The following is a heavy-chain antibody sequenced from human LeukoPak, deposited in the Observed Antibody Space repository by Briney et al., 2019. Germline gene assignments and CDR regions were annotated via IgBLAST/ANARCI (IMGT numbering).Heavy chain of an antibody. CDR3: ARDLARGYSYGYNAFDI. J-gene: IGHJ3*02. Sequence: GASAKVSCKASGYNFNTYRIGWVRQVPRQGLEWMGWITAANGNTNYAQKVQGRVTMTTDTSTSTAYMELRSLRSDDTAVYFCARDLARGYSYGYNAFDIWGQGTMVTVSS. D-gene: IGHD5-18*01. V-gene: IGHV1-18*01. CDR2: ITAANGNT. CDR1: GYNFNTYR.